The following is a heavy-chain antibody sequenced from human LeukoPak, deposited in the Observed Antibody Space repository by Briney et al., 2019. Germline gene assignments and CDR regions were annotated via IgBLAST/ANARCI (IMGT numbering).Heavy chain of an antibody. J-gene: IGHJ4*02. Sequence: ASVKVSCKASGYTFTSYYMRWVRQAPGQGLEWMGIINPSGGSTSYAQKFQGRVTMTRDTSTSTVYMELSSLRSEDTAVYYCAREGVDTAMVLVGWGQGTLVTVSS. D-gene: IGHD5-18*01. CDR3: AREGVDTAMVLVG. V-gene: IGHV1-46*01. CDR2: INPSGGST. CDR1: GYTFTSYY.